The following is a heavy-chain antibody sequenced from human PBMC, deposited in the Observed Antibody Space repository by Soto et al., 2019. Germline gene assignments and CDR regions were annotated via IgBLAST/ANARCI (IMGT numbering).Heavy chain of an antibody. D-gene: IGHD3-22*01. CDR1: GYTFTIYS. J-gene: IGHJ6*02. CDR2: VNAGNGDT. CDR3: ARPYYYDSTGYYSSQHFFYYAMDV. Sequence: QLVQSGAEVKKPGASVMISCKASGYTFTIYSMHWVRQAPGQRLEWMGWVNAGNGDTKYSQKFQGRVTITRDTSATTAYMELRSLRSEDTAVYYCARPYYYDSTGYYSSQHFFYYAMDVWGQGTTVTVSS. V-gene: IGHV1-3*01.